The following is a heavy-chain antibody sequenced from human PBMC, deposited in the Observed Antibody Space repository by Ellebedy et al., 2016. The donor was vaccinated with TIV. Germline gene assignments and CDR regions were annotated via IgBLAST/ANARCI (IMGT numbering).Heavy chain of an antibody. J-gene: IGHJ4*02. V-gene: IGHV2-26*01. CDR3: ARAVNFCGGDCTYKFDY. CDR2: IFSTDER. D-gene: IGHD2-21*02. CDR1: GFSLTNIIMG. Sequence: SGPTLVKPKETLTLTCTVSGFSLTNIIMGVSWIRQPPGKALEWLAHIFSTDERSYDSSLQSRLTIAKDTSKGQVVLTMTNMDPVDTATDYCARAVNFCGGDCTYKFDYWGQGALVTVSS.